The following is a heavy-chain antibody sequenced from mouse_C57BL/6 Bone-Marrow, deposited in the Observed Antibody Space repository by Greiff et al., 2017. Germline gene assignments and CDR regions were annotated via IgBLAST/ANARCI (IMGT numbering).Heavy chain of an antibody. CDR2: IHPSDSDT. CDR3: AIGYGSRSWYFDV. D-gene: IGHD1-1*01. Sequence: QVQLQQPGAELVKPGASVKVSCKASGYTFTSYWMHWVKQRPGQGLEWIGRIHPSDSDTNYNQKFKGKATLTVDKSSSTAYMQLSRLTSEDSAVYYCAIGYGSRSWYFDVWGTGTTVTVSS. V-gene: IGHV1-74*01. CDR1: GYTFTSYW. J-gene: IGHJ1*03.